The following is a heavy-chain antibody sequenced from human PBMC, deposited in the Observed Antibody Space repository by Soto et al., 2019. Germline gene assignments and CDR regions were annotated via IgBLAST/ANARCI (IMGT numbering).Heavy chain of an antibody. CDR1: GFTFSSRA. Sequence: PAGDLRLAEPGAGFTFSSRAMSWVHQATGKGLEWVSAISGSGGSTYYADSVKGRFTISRDNSKNTLYLQMNSLRAEDTAVYYCAKGPDYYDSSGYILPWFDPWGQGTLVTVSS. J-gene: IGHJ5*02. CDR2: ISGSGGST. V-gene: IGHV3-23*01. D-gene: IGHD3-22*01. CDR3: AKGPDYYDSSGYILPWFDP.